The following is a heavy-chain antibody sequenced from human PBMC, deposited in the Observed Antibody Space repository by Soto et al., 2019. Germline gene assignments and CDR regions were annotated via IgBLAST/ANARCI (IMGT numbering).Heavy chain of an antibody. CDR2: ISGSGGST. CDR1: GFTFSSYA. CDR3: AKARSSSWYGADY. J-gene: IGHJ4*02. Sequence: LRLSCAASGFTFSSYAMSWVRQAPGKGLEWVSAISGSGGSTYYADSVKGRFTISRDNSKNTLYLQMNSLRAEDTAVYYCAKARSSSWYGADYWGQGTLVTVSS. D-gene: IGHD6-13*01. V-gene: IGHV3-23*01.